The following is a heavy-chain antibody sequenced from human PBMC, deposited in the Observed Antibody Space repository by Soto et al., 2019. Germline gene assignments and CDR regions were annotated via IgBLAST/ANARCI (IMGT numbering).Heavy chain of an antibody. CDR1: GFSLSTSG. D-gene: IGHD2-2*01. J-gene: IGHJ6*02. CDR3: ASSRHFLSGLDV. CDR2: IMQDGSDK. V-gene: IGHV3-7*01. Sequence: PWGSLRLSCTASGFSLSTSGVTWVRLAPGKGLEWVDNIMQDGSDKYYVDSVKGRFTISRDNAKNSLYLQMTSLRAEDTAVYSGASSRHFLSGLDVLCQGTTDTVSS.